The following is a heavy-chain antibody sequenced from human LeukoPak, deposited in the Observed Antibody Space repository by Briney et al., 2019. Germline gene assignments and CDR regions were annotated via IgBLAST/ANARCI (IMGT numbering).Heavy chain of an antibody. CDR3: ARQSLSYYYGSGSYRHYYYYYMDV. J-gene: IGHJ6*03. Sequence: GESLKISRKGSGYSFTSYWIGWVRQMPGKGLEWMGIIYPGDSDTRYSPSFQGQVTISADKSISTAYLQWSSLKASDTAMYYCARQSLSYYYGSGSYRHYYYYYMDVWGKGTTVTVSS. D-gene: IGHD3-10*01. CDR2: IYPGDSDT. CDR1: GYSFTSYW. V-gene: IGHV5-51*01.